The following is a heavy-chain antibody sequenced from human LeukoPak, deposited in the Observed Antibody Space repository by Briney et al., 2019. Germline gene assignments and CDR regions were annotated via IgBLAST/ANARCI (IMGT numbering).Heavy chain of an antibody. CDR1: GLTFSTYW. CDR3: ARAPSEIGGYYPEYFRH. Sequence: GGSLRLSCAASGLTFSTYWMHWVRQAPGKGLVWVSRIKSDGSTNYADSVKGRFTISRDNAKNTVSLQMNSLRAEDTGVYYCARAPSEIGGYYPEYFRHWGQGTLVTVSS. J-gene: IGHJ1*01. D-gene: IGHD3-22*01. CDR2: IKSDGST. V-gene: IGHV3-74*01.